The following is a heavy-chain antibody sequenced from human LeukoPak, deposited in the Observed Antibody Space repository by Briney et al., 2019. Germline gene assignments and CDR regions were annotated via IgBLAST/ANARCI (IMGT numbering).Heavy chain of an antibody. CDR3: ARHSGSYYIPGDY. CDR2: IYSDGST. D-gene: IGHD1-26*01. CDR1: GFTVSNNY. Sequence: GGSLRLSCTASGFTVSNNYMSWVRQAPGKGLEWVSLIYSDGSTYYGDYVKGRFTISRENSKNTLYLQMNSLRAEDTAVYYCARHSGSYYIPGDYWGQGTLVTVSS. J-gene: IGHJ4*02. V-gene: IGHV3-53*01.